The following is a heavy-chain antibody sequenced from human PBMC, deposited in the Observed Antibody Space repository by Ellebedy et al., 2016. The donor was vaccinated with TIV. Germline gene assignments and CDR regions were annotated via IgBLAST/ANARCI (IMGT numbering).Heavy chain of an antibody. CDR2: IYPGDSDT. CDR1: GYSFTSYW. Sequence: GESLKISXKGSGYSFTSYWIGWVRQMPGKGLEWMGIIYPGDSDTRYSPSFQGQVTISADKSISTAYLQWSSLKASDTAMYYCARIAQGYYYYYGMDVWGQGTTVTVSS. V-gene: IGHV5-51*01. CDR3: ARIAQGYYYYYGMDV. J-gene: IGHJ6*02.